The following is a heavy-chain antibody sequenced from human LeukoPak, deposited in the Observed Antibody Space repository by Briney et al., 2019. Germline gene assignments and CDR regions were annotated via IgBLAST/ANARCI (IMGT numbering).Heavy chain of an antibody. CDR1: GFTFNNYE. Sequence: GGSLRLSCAASGFTFNNYEMNWVRQAPGKGLEWVSYICSVGNSKYYADSLRGRFTISRDNAKNSLFLQMNSLRAEDTAVYYCARVRTTDTLTGYKQELDYWGRGTLVTVSS. J-gene: IGHJ4*02. CDR3: ARVRTTDTLTGYKQELDY. D-gene: IGHD3-9*01. CDR2: ICSVGNSK. V-gene: IGHV3-48*03.